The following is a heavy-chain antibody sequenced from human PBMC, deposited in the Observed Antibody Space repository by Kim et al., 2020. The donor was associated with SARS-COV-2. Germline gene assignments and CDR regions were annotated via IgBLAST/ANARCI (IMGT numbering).Heavy chain of an antibody. CDR2: ISASGYA. CDR1: ALTFNTYA. V-gene: IGHV3-23*01. CDR3: AKQYYATLYYFDY. J-gene: IGHJ4*02. Sequence: GGSLRLSCATSALTFNTYAMTWVRQAPGKGLEWVSTISASGYADYADTVKGRFIVSRDNSKNTLYLHMNTLRAEDTAVYYCAKQYYATLYYFDYWRQGTLVTVSA. D-gene: IGHD3-10*01.